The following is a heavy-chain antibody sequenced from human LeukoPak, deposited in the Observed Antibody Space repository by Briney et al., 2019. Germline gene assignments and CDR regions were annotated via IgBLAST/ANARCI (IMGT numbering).Heavy chain of an antibody. CDR2: IKFDGIET. V-gene: IGHV3-74*01. CDR3: ATGGTYWSTWTGH. CDR1: RYTFSNYW. Sequence: GGSLRLSCVASRYTFSNYWVHWVRQAPGKGLVWVSRIKFDGIETNYADSVTGRFTISRDNAKNTLYLQMTSLRAEDTALYYCATGGTYWSTWTGHWGQGTLVTVSS. J-gene: IGHJ4*02. D-gene: IGHD3-10*01.